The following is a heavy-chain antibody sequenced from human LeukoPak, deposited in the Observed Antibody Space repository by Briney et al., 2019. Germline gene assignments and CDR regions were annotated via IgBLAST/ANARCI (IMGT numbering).Heavy chain of an antibody. Sequence: VASVKVSCKASGGTFSSYAISWVRQAPGQGLEWVGRIIPIFGTANYAQKFQGRVTITTDESTSTPYMELSSLRSEDTAVYYCARDSFNCTNGVCSLSDYWGQGTLVTVSS. CDR3: ARDSFNCTNGVCSLSDY. D-gene: IGHD2-8*01. CDR2: IIPIFGTA. V-gene: IGHV1-69*05. CDR1: GGTFSSYA. J-gene: IGHJ4*02.